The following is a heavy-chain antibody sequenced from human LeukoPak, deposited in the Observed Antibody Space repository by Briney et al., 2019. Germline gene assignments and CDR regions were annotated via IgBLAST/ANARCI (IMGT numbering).Heavy chain of an antibody. CDR1: GFGFDDHG. J-gene: IGHJ4*02. V-gene: IGHV3-20*04. CDR2: INWNGGTT. D-gene: IGHD5-18*01. CDR3: ARDRSYGSFDY. Sequence: GGSLRLSCAASGFGFDDHGMNWVRQAPGKGLEWVSGINWNGGTTGYVDSVKGRFTISRDNAKNSLYLQMNSLRAEDTALYYCARDRSYGSFDYWGQGTLVTVSS.